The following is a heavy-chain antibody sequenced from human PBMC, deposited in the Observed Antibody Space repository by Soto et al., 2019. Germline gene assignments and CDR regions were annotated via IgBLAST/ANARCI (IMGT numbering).Heavy chain of an antibody. CDR1: GGSISSYY. D-gene: IGHD2-2*01. CDR2: IYYSGST. Sequence: PSETLSLTCTVSGGSISSYYWSWIRQPPGKGLEWIGYIYYSGSTNYNPSLKSRVTISVDTSKNQFSLKLSSVTAADTAVYYCARGVVPAAMRSFYFDYWGQGTLVTVS. V-gene: IGHV4-59*01. CDR3: ARGVVPAAMRSFYFDY. J-gene: IGHJ4*02.